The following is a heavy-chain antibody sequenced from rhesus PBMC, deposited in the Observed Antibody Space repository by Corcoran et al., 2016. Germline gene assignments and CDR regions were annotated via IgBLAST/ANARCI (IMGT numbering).Heavy chain of an antibody. Sequence: EVQLVESGGGLVQPGGSLRLSCVASGFTFRYYGMALVRQATGTGLEWVSGISQPRGSNTYYQDPVKGRFTISRDNAKNTLYLQMNSLKTEDTALYYCTKSLVQYLDWLLQSSGFDYWGQGVLVTVSS. D-gene: IGHD3-3*01. CDR3: TKSLVQYLDWLLQSSGFDY. V-gene: IGHV3-37*01. CDR2: ISQPRGSNT. J-gene: IGHJ4*01. CDR1: GFTFRYYG.